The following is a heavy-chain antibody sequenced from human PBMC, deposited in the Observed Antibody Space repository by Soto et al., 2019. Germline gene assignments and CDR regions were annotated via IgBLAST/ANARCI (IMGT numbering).Heavy chain of an antibody. J-gene: IGHJ5*02. Sequence: EVQLLESGGGLVQPGGSLRLSCTASGFSFSGYAMTWVRQAPGKGLEWVSSLTGTSDTMYYADSVKGRFTVSRDNSKNTSYLEMYILRTEDTVTYYGVNYRVFNVDDDYLDPWGQGTLVTVSA. CDR2: LTGTSDTM. V-gene: IGHV3-23*01. CDR1: GFSFSGYA. CDR3: VNYRVFNVDDDYLDP. D-gene: IGHD4-17*01.